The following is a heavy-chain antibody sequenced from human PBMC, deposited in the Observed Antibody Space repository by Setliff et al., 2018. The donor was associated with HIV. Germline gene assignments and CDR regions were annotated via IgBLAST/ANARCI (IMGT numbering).Heavy chain of an antibody. CDR3: AISGSPDRRPT. V-gene: IGHV5-51*01. J-gene: IGHJ5*02. D-gene: IGHD3-10*01. CDR2: IYPGDSDA. CDR1: GYDVTRYW. Sequence: PGESLKISCRASGYDVTRYWIGWVRQMPGQGLEWMGVIYPGDSDARYSPSFQGQVTISADKSISTAYLQWSSLKASDTAIYYCAISGSPDRRPTWGQGTLVTVSS.